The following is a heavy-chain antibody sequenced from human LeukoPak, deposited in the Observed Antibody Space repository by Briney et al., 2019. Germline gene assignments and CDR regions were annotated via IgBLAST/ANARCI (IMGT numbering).Heavy chain of an antibody. V-gene: IGHV3-9*01. D-gene: IGHD6-13*01. J-gene: IGHJ4*02. Sequence: GGSLRLSCAASGFTFDDYAMHWVRQAPGKGLEWVSGISWNSGSVGYADSVKGRFTISRDNAKNSLYLQMHSLRAEDTALYYCAKDSHAAAGTFDYWGQGTLVTVSS. CDR1: GFTFDDYA. CDR3: AKDSHAAAGTFDY. CDR2: ISWNSGSV.